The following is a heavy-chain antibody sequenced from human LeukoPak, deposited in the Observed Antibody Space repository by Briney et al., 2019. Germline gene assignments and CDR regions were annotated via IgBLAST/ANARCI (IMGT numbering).Heavy chain of an antibody. D-gene: IGHD5-12*01. CDR2: IYYSGST. J-gene: IGHJ4*02. V-gene: IGHV4-30-4*01. Sequence: SQTLSLTCTVSGGSISSGDYYWSWIRQPPGKGLEWIGYIYYSGSTYYNPSLNSRATISVVTSKNQLSLHLYSVTAADTAVYGRGGATMGALDSWGQGSLVTVSS. CDR3: GGATMGALDS. CDR1: GGSISSGDYY.